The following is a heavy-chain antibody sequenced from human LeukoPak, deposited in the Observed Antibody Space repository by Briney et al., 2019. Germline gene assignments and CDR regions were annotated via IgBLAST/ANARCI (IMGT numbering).Heavy chain of an antibody. Sequence: PGGSLRLSCAASGFTFSSYWMSWVRQAPGKGLEWVANIKQDGSEKYYVDSMKGRFTISRDNAKNSLYLQMNSLRAEDTAVYYCAKDTRRRGATNYYYYMDVWGKGTTVTISS. J-gene: IGHJ6*03. V-gene: IGHV3-7*03. CDR1: GFTFSSYW. D-gene: IGHD1-26*01. CDR3: AKDTRRRGATNYYYYMDV. CDR2: IKQDGSEK.